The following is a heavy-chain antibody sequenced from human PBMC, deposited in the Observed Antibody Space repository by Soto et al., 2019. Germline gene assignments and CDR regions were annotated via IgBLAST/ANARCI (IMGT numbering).Heavy chain of an antibody. Sequence: QVQLVQSGAEVKKPGASVKVSCKASGYTFTSYAMHWVRQAPGQRLEWMGWINAGNGYTKYSQKFQGRVTITRDPSASTAYMGLSSLRSEDTAVYYCPRDVGSSWEIFDYWGQGTLVTVSS. V-gene: IGHV1-3*01. CDR1: GYTFTSYA. J-gene: IGHJ4*02. D-gene: IGHD6-13*01. CDR2: INAGNGYT. CDR3: PRDVGSSWEIFDY.